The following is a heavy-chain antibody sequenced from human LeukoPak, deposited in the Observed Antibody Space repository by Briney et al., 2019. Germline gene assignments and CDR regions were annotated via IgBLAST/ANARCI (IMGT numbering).Heavy chain of an antibody. Sequence: GGSLRLSCAASGFTFSSYWMSWVRQAPGKGLEWVANIKQDGSEKYHVDSVKGRFTISRDNAKNSLYLQMSSLRAEDTAVYYCAELGITMIGGVWGKGTTVTISS. CDR2: IKQDGSEK. J-gene: IGHJ6*04. CDR3: AELGITMIGGV. D-gene: IGHD3-10*02. CDR1: GFTFSSYW. V-gene: IGHV3-7*01.